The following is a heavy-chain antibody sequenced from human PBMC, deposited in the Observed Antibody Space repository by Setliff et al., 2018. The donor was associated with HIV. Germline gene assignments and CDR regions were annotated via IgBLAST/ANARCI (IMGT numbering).Heavy chain of an antibody. CDR3: ARFARDPTD. CDR2: IYYSGDS. V-gene: IGHV4-59*08. Sequence: SETLSLTCTVSGASITSSYWTWIRQSPGRGLEYLGYIYYSGDSNYSPSLKSRLSMSLDASTSQFSLRLNSLTAADMAMYYCARFARDPTDWGRGILVTAPQ. J-gene: IGHJ4*02. CDR1: GASITSSY.